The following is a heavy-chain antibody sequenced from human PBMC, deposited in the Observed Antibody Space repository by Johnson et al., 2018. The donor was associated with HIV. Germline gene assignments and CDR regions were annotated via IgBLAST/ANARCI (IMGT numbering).Heavy chain of an antibody. J-gene: IGHJ3*02. CDR3: AKAFSTFHDAFDI. Sequence: EVQLVESGGGLVQPGGSLRLSCAASGFTFSSYAMSWVRQAPGKGLEWVSATTPSGGGTYYADSVKGRFTISRDNSKNTLFLQMNSLRAEDTAVYFCAKAFSTFHDAFDIWGQGTMVTGSS. CDR1: GFTFSSYA. D-gene: IGHD2/OR15-2a*01. CDR2: TTPSGGGT. V-gene: IGHV3-23*04.